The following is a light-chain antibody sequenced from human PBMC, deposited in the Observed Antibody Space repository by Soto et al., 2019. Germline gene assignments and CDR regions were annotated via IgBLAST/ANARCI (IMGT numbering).Light chain of an antibody. CDR2: EGS. CDR1: SSDVGSYNL. J-gene: IGLJ3*02. Sequence: QSALTQPASVSGSPGQSITISCTGTSSDVGSYNLFSWYQQHPGKAPKLMIYEGSNRPSGVSNRVSGSKSGNTASLTISGLQAADDADYCCCSYAGSSPLVFGGGTKLTVL. CDR3: CSYAGSSPLV. V-gene: IGLV2-23*01.